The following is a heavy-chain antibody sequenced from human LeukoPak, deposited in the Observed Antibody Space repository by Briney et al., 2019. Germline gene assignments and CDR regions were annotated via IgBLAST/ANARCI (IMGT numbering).Heavy chain of an antibody. CDR1: GFTFSSYW. Sequence: PGGSLRLSCAASGFTFSSYWMHWVRQAPGKGLVWVSRISNDGTTTTYADSLKGRFTISRDNAKNTLYLQMNSLRVEDTAIYYCAKMTAPAYRGQGTLVTVSS. J-gene: IGHJ4*02. D-gene: IGHD5-18*01. CDR2: ISNDGTTT. CDR3: AKMTAPAY. V-gene: IGHV3-74*01.